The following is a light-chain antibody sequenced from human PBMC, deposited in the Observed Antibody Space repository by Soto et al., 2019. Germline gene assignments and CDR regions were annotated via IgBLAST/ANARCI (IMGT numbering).Light chain of an antibody. CDR3: QEYNKAPLT. V-gene: IGKV1-27*01. CDR2: AAS. Sequence: DIQMTQSPSSLSASVGDRITITCRASQGISNYLAWYQQRPGEVPNLLIYAASTLQSGVPSRFSGSGSGTAFTLTISSLQPEDVATYYCQEYNKAPLTFGGGTKVEIK. J-gene: IGKJ4*01. CDR1: QGISNY.